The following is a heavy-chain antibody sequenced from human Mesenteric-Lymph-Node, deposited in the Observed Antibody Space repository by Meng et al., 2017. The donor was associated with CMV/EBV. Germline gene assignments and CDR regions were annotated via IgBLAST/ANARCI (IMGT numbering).Heavy chain of an antibody. Sequence: GESLKISCAASGFTFSSYAMSWVRQAPGKGLEWVSTISGSGGSTYYADSVKGRFTISRDNSKDTLYLQMNSLRAEDTAVYYCAKDESGNYDFWSGYYYGSLDYWGQGTLVTVSS. D-gene: IGHD3-3*01. V-gene: IGHV3-23*01. CDR1: GFTFSSYA. CDR2: ISGSGGST. CDR3: AKDESGNYDFWSGYYYGSLDY. J-gene: IGHJ4*02.